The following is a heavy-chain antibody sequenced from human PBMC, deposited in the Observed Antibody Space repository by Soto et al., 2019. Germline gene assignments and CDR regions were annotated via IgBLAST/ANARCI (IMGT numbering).Heavy chain of an antibody. CDR3: ARAMLWYTIQPFDY. J-gene: IGHJ4*02. V-gene: IGHV4-31*03. CDR1: GGSISSGGYY. Sequence: QVQLQESGPGLVKPSQTLSLTCTVSGGSISSGGYYWSWIRQHPGKGLEGIGYIYYSGSTYYNPSLKSRFTISVDTSKNQFSLKLSSVTAADTAVYYCARAMLWYTIQPFDYWGQGTLVTVSS. D-gene: IGHD5-18*01. CDR2: IYYSGST.